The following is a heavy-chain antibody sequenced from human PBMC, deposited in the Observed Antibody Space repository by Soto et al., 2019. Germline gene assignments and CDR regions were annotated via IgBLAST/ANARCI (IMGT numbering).Heavy chain of an antibody. J-gene: IGHJ4*02. V-gene: IGHV2-5*02. CDR3: AHRPSGWYLFDY. CDR2: IYSDDDK. D-gene: IGHD6-19*01. Sequence: GSGPTLVNPTQTLTLTCTFSGFSLSSSAVGVGVGWIRQPPGKALEWLALIYSDDDKRYSPSLKSRLTITKDTSQNQVVLTMTNMDPVDTATYYCAHRPSGWYLFDYWGQGTLVTVSS. CDR1: GFSLSSSAVGVG.